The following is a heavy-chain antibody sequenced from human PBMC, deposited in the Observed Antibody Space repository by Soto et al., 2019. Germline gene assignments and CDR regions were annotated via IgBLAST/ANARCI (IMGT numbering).Heavy chain of an antibody. D-gene: IGHD1-26*01. CDR3: ARDYTSRIAGSGNGFEY. CDR1: GGSVSSGSYY. Sequence: QVQLQESGPGLVKPSETLSLTCTVSGGSVSSGSYYWTWIRQPPGKGLEWIGYNYYSGSTKYNPSLKSRVTKSVDTSKNQFSLKLSSVTAADTAVYYCARDYTSRIAGSGNGFEYWGQGTLVTVSS. J-gene: IGHJ4*02. CDR2: NYYSGST. V-gene: IGHV4-61*01.